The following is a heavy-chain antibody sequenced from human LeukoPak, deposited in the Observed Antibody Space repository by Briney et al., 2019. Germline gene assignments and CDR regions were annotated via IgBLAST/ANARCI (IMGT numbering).Heavy chain of an antibody. CDR1: EFTFRNYA. J-gene: IGHJ4*02. CDR3: ARDDAPDGGFLDY. D-gene: IGHD2/OR15-2a*01. CDR2: VDGGGST. V-gene: IGHV3-23*01. Sequence: PGGALRLSCAASEFTFRNYAMSWVRQAPGKALEWVSRVDGGGSTSYADSVKGRFSISRDSSKSTLYLQMSSLRGEDTAVYFCARDDAPDGGFLDYWGQGTLVTVSS.